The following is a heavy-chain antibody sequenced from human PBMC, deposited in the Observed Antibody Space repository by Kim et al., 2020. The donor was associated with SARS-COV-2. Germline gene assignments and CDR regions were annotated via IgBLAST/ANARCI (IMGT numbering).Heavy chain of an antibody. CDR1: GFTFSSYS. CDR3: ARVPDSSSSKYRGFDY. D-gene: IGHD6-13*01. CDR2: ISSSSSYI. Sequence: GGSLRLSCAASGFTFSSYSMNWVRQAPGKGLEWVSSISSSSSYIYYADSVKGRFTISRDNAKNSLYLQMNSLRAEDTAVYYCARVPDSSSSKYRGFDYWGQGTLVTVSS. V-gene: IGHV3-21*01. J-gene: IGHJ4*02.